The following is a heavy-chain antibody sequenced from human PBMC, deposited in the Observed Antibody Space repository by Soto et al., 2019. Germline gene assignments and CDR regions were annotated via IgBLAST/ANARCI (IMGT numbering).Heavy chain of an antibody. D-gene: IGHD3-3*01. J-gene: IGHJ6*02. CDR2: INPNSGGT. Sequence: ASVKVSCTASGYTFTGYYMHWVRQAPGQGLEWMGWINPNSGGTNYAQKFQGWVTMTRDTSISTAYMELSRLRSDDTAVYYCARDQLFGVVFRPNYYYYGMDVWGQGTTVTVS. V-gene: IGHV1-2*04. CDR1: GYTFTGYY. CDR3: ARDQLFGVVFRPNYYYYGMDV.